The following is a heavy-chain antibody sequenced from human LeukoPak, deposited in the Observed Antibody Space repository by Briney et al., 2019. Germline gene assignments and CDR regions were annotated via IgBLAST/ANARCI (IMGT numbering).Heavy chain of an antibody. D-gene: IGHD3-22*01. Sequence: TGGSLRLSCAASGFTFSSYSMNWVRQAPGKGLEWISYISSSSSTIYYADSVRGRFTISRDNAKNSLYLQMSSLRAEDTAVCYCARSCYDSPSYWGQGTLVTVSS. V-gene: IGHV3-48*01. CDR3: ARSCYDSPSY. CDR1: GFTFSSYS. CDR2: ISSSSSTI. J-gene: IGHJ4*02.